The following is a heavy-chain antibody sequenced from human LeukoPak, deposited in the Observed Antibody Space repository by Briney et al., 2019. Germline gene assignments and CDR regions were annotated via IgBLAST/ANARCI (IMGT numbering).Heavy chain of an antibody. CDR3: AKCQGGSCYRTLDC. V-gene: IGHV3-30*18. CDR1: GFTFSSYG. CDR2: ISYDGDNK. J-gene: IGHJ4*02. D-gene: IGHD2-15*01. Sequence: PGGSLRLSCAASGFTFSSYGMHWVRQAPGKGLEWVAVISYDGDNKYYADSVKGRFTISRDNSKNTLYLQMNSLRAEDTAVYYCAKCQGGSCYRTLDCWGQGTLVTVSS.